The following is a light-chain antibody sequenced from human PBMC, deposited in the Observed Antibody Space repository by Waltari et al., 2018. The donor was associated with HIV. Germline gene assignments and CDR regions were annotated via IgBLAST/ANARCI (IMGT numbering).Light chain of an antibody. J-gene: IGLJ2*01. V-gene: IGLV1-44*01. CDR1: SSNIGGNT. Sequence: QSLLTQPPSASGAPGPRVTISCSGSSSNIGGNTVNWYQHLPGTAPKPLIFSNHRRPSGVPDRFSGSKSGTSASLAISGLQSEDEADYYCAARDDSLKGPVFGRGTKVTVL. CDR3: AARDDSLKGPV. CDR2: SNH.